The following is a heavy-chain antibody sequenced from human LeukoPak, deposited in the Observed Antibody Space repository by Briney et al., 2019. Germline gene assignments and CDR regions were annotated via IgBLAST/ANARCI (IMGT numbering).Heavy chain of an antibody. J-gene: IGHJ4*02. CDR1: GFTFSSYA. CDR2: ISYDGSNK. Sequence: PGGPLRLSCAASGFTFSSYAMHWVRQAPGKGLEWVAVISYDGSNKYYADSVKGRFTISRDNSKNTLYLQMNSLRAEDTAVYYCARDHHYYDSGGYYGGYYFDYWGQGTLVTVSS. D-gene: IGHD3-22*01. V-gene: IGHV3-30*01. CDR3: ARDHHYYDSGGYYGGYYFDY.